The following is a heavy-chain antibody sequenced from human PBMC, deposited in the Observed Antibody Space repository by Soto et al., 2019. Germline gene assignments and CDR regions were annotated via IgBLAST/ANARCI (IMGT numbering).Heavy chain of an antibody. V-gene: IGHV3-23*01. CDR2: ISGSGGST. D-gene: IGHD3-22*01. J-gene: IGHJ1*01. Sequence: GGSLRLSCAASGFTFSSYAMSWVRQAPGKGLEWVSAISGSGGSTYYADSVKGRFTISRDNSKNTLYLQMNSLRAEDTAVYHCAKVRGYYDSSGCGHFQHWGQGTLVTVSS. CDR3: AKVRGYYDSSGCGHFQH. CDR1: GFTFSSYA.